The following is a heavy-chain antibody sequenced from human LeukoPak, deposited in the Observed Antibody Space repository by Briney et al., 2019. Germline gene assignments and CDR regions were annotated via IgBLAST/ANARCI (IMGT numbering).Heavy chain of an antibody. CDR1: GFTFSSYA. CDR3: AKVQHLRAEIDY. J-gene: IGHJ4*02. CDR2: ISGSGGST. Sequence: GRSLRLSCAASGFTFSSYAMHWVRQAPGKGLEWVSAISGSGGSTYYADSVKGRFTISRDNSKNTLYLQMNSLRAEDTAVYYCAKVQHLRAEIDYWGQGTLVTVSS. V-gene: IGHV3-23*01.